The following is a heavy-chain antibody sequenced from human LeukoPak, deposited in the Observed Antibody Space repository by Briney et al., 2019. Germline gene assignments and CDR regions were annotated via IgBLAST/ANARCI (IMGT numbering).Heavy chain of an antibody. Sequence: PGGSLRLSCAASGFTFSSYAMSWVRQAPGKGLEWVSGISASGISTYYADSVKGRFTISRDDSKNTLYLQMNSLRAEDTAVYYCAKDLGRYRNNYFDYWGQGTLVTVSS. V-gene: IGHV3-23*01. CDR1: GFTFSSYA. J-gene: IGHJ4*02. CDR3: AKDLGRYRNNYFDY. CDR2: ISASGIST. D-gene: IGHD1-26*01.